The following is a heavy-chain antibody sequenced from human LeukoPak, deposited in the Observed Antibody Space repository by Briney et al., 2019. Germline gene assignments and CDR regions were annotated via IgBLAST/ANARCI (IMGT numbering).Heavy chain of an antibody. V-gene: IGHV3-48*03. Sequence: GGSLTLSCAASGFIFSNYEMNWVRQAPGRGLEGVSYISCSGSTIYYADSLKGRFTISIDNAKNSLYLQMNSLRAEDTAVYYCAELGITIIGGVWGKGTTVTISS. CDR1: GFIFSNYE. D-gene: IGHD3-10*02. CDR2: ISCSGSTI. J-gene: IGHJ6*04. CDR3: AELGITIIGGV.